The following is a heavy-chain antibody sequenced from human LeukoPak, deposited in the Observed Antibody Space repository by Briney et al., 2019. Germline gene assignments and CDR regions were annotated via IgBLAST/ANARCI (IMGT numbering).Heavy chain of an antibody. Sequence: GGSLRLSCAVSGLTFSSYWMSWVRQAPGKGLEWVANIKQDGSEKYYVDSVKGRFTISRDNAKNSLYLQMNSLRAEDTAVYYCARDRYGDYWFDPWGQGTLVTVSS. D-gene: IGHD4-17*01. J-gene: IGHJ5*02. CDR1: GLTFSSYW. V-gene: IGHV3-7*01. CDR3: ARDRYGDYWFDP. CDR2: IKQDGSEK.